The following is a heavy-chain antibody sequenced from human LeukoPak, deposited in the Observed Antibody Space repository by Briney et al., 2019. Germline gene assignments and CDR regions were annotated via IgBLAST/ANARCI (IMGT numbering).Heavy chain of an antibody. D-gene: IGHD1-20*01. CDR1: GFTFSSYW. Sequence: GGSLRLSCATSGFTFSSYWMNWVRQAPGKGLEWVANIKQDGSEKYYVDSVKGRFTISRDNAKNSLYLQMNSLRAEDTAVYYCARMSRIVTGTPEDYFDYWGQGTLVTVSS. V-gene: IGHV3-7*01. CDR3: ARMSRIVTGTPEDYFDY. CDR2: IKQDGSEK. J-gene: IGHJ4*02.